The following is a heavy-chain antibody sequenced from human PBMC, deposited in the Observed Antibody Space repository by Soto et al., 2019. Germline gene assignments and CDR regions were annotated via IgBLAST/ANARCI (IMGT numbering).Heavy chain of an antibody. Sequence: PGESLKISCKGSGYSFSSYWISWVRQMPGKGLEWMGRIDPSDSYTKYSPSFQGHVTISADKSISTAYLQWSSLKASDNAIYYCARHVKYGSSTYYSYYYDMDVWGQGTTVTVSS. CDR3: ARHVKYGSSTYYSYYYDMDV. D-gene: IGHD6-6*01. V-gene: IGHV5-10-1*01. CDR2: IDPSDSYT. CDR1: GYSFSSYW. J-gene: IGHJ6*02.